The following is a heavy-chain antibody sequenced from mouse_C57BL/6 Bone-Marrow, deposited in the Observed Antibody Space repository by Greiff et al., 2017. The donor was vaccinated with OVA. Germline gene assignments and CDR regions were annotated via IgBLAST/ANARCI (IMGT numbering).Heavy chain of an antibody. D-gene: IGHD2-1*01. V-gene: IGHV1-81*01. CDR1: GYTFTSYG. CDR3: ARRIYYGGY. Sequence: QVRLQQSGAELARPGASVKLSCKASGYTFTSYGISWVKQRTGQGLEWIGEIYPRSGNTYYNEKFKGKATLTADKSSSTAYMELRSLTSEDSAVYFCARRIYYGGYWGQGTTLTVSS. CDR2: IYPRSGNT. J-gene: IGHJ2*01.